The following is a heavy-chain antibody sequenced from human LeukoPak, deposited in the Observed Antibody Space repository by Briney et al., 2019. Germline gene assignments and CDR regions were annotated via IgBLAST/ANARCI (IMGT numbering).Heavy chain of an antibody. CDR1: GGSISSYY. J-gene: IGHJ6*03. Sequence: SETLSLTCTVSGGSISSYYWSWIRQPPGKGLEWIGYIYYSGSTNYNPSLKSRVTVSVDTSKNQFSLKLSSVTAADTAVYYCARGYYYYYMDVWGKGTTVTVSS. CDR2: IYYSGST. V-gene: IGHV4-59*01. CDR3: ARGYYYYYMDV.